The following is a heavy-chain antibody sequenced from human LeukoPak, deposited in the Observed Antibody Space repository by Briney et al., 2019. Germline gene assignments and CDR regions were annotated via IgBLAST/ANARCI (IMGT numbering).Heavy chain of an antibody. D-gene: IGHD3-22*01. Sequence: GGSLRHSCAASGFTFSSYGIYWVRQAPGKGLEWVAIISYDGNYKYYTESVKGRFTISRDSSKNTLYLQMDSLRAEDTAVYYCARDRGYFDNSAYYSTPHYYYGMDVWGQGTTVTVSS. V-gene: IGHV3-30*03. CDR3: ARDRGYFDNSAYYSTPHYYYGMDV. J-gene: IGHJ6*02. CDR1: GFTFSSYG. CDR2: ISYDGNYK.